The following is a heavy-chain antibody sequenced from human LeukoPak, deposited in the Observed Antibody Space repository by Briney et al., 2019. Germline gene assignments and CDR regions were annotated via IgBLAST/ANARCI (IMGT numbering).Heavy chain of an antibody. CDR3: ASPGYSSSWYFAFDI. V-gene: IGHV1-18*01. CDR2: ISAYNGNT. CDR1: GYTFTSYG. J-gene: IGHJ3*02. D-gene: IGHD6-13*01. Sequence: ASVKVSCKASGYTFTSYGISWVRQAPGQGLEWMGWISAYNGNTNYAQKLQGRVTMTTDTSTSTAYMELRSLRSDGTAVYYCASPGYSSSWYFAFDIWGQGTMVTVSS.